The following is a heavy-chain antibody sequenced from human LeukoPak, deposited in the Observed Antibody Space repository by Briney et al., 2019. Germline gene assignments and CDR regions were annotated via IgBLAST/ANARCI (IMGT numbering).Heavy chain of an antibody. CDR3: ARHASLYSNYDY. J-gene: IGHJ4*02. Sequence: SETLSLTCTVSGGSISSSSYYWGWIRQPPGKGLEWIGYIYYSGSTNYNPSLKSRVTISVDTSKNQFSLKLSSVTAADTAVYYCARHASLYSNYDYWGQGTLVTVSS. CDR1: GGSISSSSYY. D-gene: IGHD4-11*01. CDR2: IYYSGST. V-gene: IGHV4-61*05.